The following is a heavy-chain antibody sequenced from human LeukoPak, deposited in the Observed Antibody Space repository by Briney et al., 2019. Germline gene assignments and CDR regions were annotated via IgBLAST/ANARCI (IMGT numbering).Heavy chain of an antibody. CDR1: GFTVSSNY. CDR3: ARDPTHYYFDY. V-gene: IGHV3-66*02. CDR2: IYSGGGT. Sequence: GGSLRLSCAASGFTVSSNYMSWVRQAPGKGLQWVLVIYSGGGTYYADSVKGRFTISRDNSKNTLYLQMNNVRPEDTAMYYCARDPTHYYFDYWGQGTLVTVSS. J-gene: IGHJ4*02.